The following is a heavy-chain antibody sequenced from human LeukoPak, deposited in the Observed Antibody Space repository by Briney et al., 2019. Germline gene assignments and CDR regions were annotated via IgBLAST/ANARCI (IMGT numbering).Heavy chain of an antibody. V-gene: IGHV4-30-4*08. D-gene: IGHD6-19*01. CDR3: ARDWYSSGWPGNAFDI. Sequence: PSETLSLTCTVSGGSISSGAYYWGCISQPRGKGLEWIGYIYYSGSTYYNPSLKSRVTISVDTSKNQFSLKLSSVTAADTAVYYCARDWYSSGWPGNAFDIWGQGTMVTVSS. J-gene: IGHJ3*02. CDR1: GGSISSGAYY. CDR2: IYYSGST.